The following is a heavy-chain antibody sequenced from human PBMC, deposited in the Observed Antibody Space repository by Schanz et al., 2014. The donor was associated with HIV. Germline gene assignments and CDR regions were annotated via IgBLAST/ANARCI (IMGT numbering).Heavy chain of an antibody. Sequence: QVQLVESGGGVVQPGRSLRLSCTASGFTFSSSGMHWVRQAPGKGLEWVAAMWYDESHKGYADSVKGRFTISRDNSKNTLYLQMNSLRAEDTAMYFCARETGGSGWYTLDYWGQGTLIAVSS. V-gene: IGHV3-33*01. CDR2: MWYDESHK. CDR1: GFTFSSSG. D-gene: IGHD6-19*01. J-gene: IGHJ4*02. CDR3: ARETGGSGWYTLDY.